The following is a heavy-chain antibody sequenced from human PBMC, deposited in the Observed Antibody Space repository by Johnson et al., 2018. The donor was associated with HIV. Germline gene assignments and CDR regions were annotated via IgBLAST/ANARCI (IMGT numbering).Heavy chain of an antibody. D-gene: IGHD2-8*02. V-gene: IGHV3-30*03. CDR1: GFTFSGYG. J-gene: IGHJ3*02. Sequence: QVQLVESGGGLVQPGGSLRLSCAASGFTFSGYGMHWVRQAPGKGLEWVAVISYDGNNKYYVDSVKGRFTISRDNAKNSLYLQINSLRAEDTAVYYCARSPICTGGVCWRSAFDIWGQGTMVTVSS. CDR2: ISYDGNNK. CDR3: ARSPICTGGVCWRSAFDI.